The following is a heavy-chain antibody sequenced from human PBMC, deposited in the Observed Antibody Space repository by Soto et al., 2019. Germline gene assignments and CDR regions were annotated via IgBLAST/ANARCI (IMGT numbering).Heavy chain of an antibody. Sequence: ASVKVSCKASGGTFSSYAISWVRQAPGQGLEWMGGIIPVFGTVDYAQKFQGRVTITADESTSTAYMELSSLRSEDTAVYYCAREKEASDGMDVWGQGTTVTVSS. V-gene: IGHV1-69*13. J-gene: IGHJ6*02. CDR1: GGTFSSYA. CDR2: IIPVFGTV. CDR3: AREKEASDGMDV.